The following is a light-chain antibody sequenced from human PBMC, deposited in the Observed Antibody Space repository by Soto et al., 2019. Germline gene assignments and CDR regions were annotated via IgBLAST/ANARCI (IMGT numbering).Light chain of an antibody. J-gene: IGLJ1*01. CDR2: DVT. Sequence: QSALTQPPSASGSPGQSVAISCTETSSDIGGYNFVSWYQQHPGKAPKLMIYDVTKRPSGVPDRFSGSKSGNTATLIVSGLQAEDEADYYCSSHGGSNNPYVFGPGTKLTVL. CDR3: SSHGGSNNPYV. CDR1: SSDIGGYNF. V-gene: IGLV2-8*01.